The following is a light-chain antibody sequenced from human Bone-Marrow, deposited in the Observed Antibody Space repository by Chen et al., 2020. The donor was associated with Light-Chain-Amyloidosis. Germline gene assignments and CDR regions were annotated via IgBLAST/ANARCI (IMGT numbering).Light chain of an antibody. CDR3: GSYAGSNTVV. J-gene: IGLJ3*02. Sequence: QSALTQPASVSGSPGQSSTTSCTGSSSDVGNYNLVSWYQQHPGKAPKLMIFEVTKRPSGVSNRFSGSKSGNTASLTISGLLAEDEADYHCGSYAGSNTVVFGGGTKLTVL. CDR2: EVT. V-gene: IGLV2-23*02. CDR1: SSDVGNYNL.